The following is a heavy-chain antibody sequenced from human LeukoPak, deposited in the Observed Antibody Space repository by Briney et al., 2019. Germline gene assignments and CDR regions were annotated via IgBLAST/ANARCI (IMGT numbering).Heavy chain of an antibody. Sequence: SETLSLTCTVSGASMCDYYWSWIRQPPGKGLEWIGYIYYTGSTNYNPSLKSRVTMSVDTSKNQISLKLSSVTAADSAVYYCVRRVRYFGQNDYWGQGTLVTVSS. CDR1: GASMCDYY. CDR2: IYYTGST. D-gene: IGHD3-9*01. V-gene: IGHV4-59*08. J-gene: IGHJ4*02. CDR3: VRRVRYFGQNDY.